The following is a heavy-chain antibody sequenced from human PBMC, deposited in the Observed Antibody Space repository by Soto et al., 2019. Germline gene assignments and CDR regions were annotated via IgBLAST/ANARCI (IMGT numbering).Heavy chain of an antibody. CDR3: ATSWRIGGWYYFDY. D-gene: IGHD6-19*01. V-gene: IGHV1-24*01. J-gene: IGHJ4*02. CDR1: GYTLTELS. Sequence: GASVKVSCKVSGYTLTELSMHWVRQAPGKGLEWMGGFDPEDGETIYAQKFQGRVTMTEDTSTDTAYMELSSLRSEDTAVYYCATSWRIGGWYYFDYWGQGTLVTVSS. CDR2: FDPEDGET.